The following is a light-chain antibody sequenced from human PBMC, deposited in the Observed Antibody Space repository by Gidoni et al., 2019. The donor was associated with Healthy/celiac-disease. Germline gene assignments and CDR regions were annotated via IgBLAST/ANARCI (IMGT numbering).Light chain of an antibody. J-gene: IGKJ1*01. CDR3: QQYNSLTWT. CDR1: QSISSW. CDR2: DAS. V-gene: IGKV1-5*01. Sequence: DIKMTQSPSTLSASVGDRVTITCRASQSISSWFAWYQQKPGKAPKLLIYDASSLESGVPSRFSGSGSGTEFTLTISSLQPDDFATYYCQQYNSLTWTCXXXTKVEIK.